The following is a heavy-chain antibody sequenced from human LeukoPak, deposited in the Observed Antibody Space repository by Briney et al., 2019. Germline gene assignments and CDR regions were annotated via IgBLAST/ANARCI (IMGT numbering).Heavy chain of an antibody. V-gene: IGHV3-48*02. CDR3: ARDWYLDY. J-gene: IGHJ4*02. Sequence: SVKGRFTISRDNAKKSLYLQMNSLRDDDTAVYYCARDWYLDYWGQGTLATVSS.